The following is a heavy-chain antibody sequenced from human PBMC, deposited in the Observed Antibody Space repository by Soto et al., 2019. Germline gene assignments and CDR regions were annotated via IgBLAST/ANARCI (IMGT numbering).Heavy chain of an antibody. CDR3: AGRVTKYFQY. CDR2: ISGSGGTT. J-gene: IGHJ1*01. D-gene: IGHD4-17*01. CDR1: GFTFSGYA. Sequence: EVQLLESGGGLVQPGGSLRLSCAASGFTFSGYAMSWVRQAPGRGLEWVSSISGSGGTTYYADSVKGRFTISRDNSKNTLYLQMNSLRAEYTSVYYCAGRVTKYFQYWGQGTLVTVSS. V-gene: IGHV3-23*01.